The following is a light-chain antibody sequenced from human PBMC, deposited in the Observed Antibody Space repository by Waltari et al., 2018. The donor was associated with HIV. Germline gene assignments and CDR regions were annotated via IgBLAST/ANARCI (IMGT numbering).Light chain of an antibody. Sequence: QSALTQPPSASGSPGQSVTISCPGTSSDIGGFVSWYQQHSGTAPKLLIYEVTNRPSGVPDRFSGSTSGNTASLTVSGLQAEDEADYYCGSYTGDESPDVVFGEGTKLTVL. J-gene: IGLJ2*01. V-gene: IGLV2-8*01. CDR3: GSYTGDESPDVV. CDR2: EVT. CDR1: SSDIGGF.